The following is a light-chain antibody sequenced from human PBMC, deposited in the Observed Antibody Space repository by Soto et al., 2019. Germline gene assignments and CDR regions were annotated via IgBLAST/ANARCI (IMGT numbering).Light chain of an antibody. Sequence: EVVLTQSPVTLSLSPGERATLSCRASQSFRGLLAWYQQKPGQAPRLLIYDAYNRATGIPPRFSGSGSGTDFTLTISRLEPEDFAVYYCQQYNDWPPFTFGPGTRLEIK. V-gene: IGKV3-11*01. CDR2: DAY. CDR1: QSFRGL. J-gene: IGKJ5*01. CDR3: QQYNDWPPFT.